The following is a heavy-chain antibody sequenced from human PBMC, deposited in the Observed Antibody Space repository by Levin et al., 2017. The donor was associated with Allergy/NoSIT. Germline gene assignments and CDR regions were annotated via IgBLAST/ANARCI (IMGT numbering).Heavy chain of an antibody. CDR3: AREVADFWGGYYKFDY. CDR2: ISGYSGNR. CDR1: GYTFTSYG. D-gene: IGHD3-3*01. J-gene: IGHJ4*02. V-gene: IGHV1-18*01. Sequence: ASVKVSCKASGYTFTSYGISWVRQAPGQGLEWMGWISGYSGNRNYAQKLQGRVTMTTDTSTSTAYMEMRSLRSDDTAVYYCAREVADFWGGYYKFDYWGQGTLVTVSS.